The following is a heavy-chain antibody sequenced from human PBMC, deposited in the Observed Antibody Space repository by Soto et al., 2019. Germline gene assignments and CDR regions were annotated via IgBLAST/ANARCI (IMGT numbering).Heavy chain of an antibody. J-gene: IGHJ3*02. Sequence: ASVKVSCKASGGTFSSYTISWVRQAPGQGLEWMGRIIPILGIANYAQKFQGRVTITADKSTSTAYMELSSLRSEDTAVYYCARVTNGVWNAFDIWGQGTMVTVSS. CDR1: GGTFSSYT. CDR3: ARVTNGVWNAFDI. V-gene: IGHV1-69*02. CDR2: IIPILGIA. D-gene: IGHD2-8*01.